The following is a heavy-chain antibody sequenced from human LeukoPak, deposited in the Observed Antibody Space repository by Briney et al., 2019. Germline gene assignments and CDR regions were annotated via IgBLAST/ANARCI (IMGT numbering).Heavy chain of an antibody. CDR1: GGSISSYY. V-gene: IGHV4-59*12. D-gene: IGHD4-17*01. J-gene: IGHJ5*02. Sequence: SETLSLTCTVSGGSISSYYWSWIRQPPGKGLEWIGYIYYSGSTNYNPSLKSRVTISVDTSKNQFSLKLSSVTAADTAVYYCARSATVTMRWFDPWGQGILVTVSS. CDR3: ARSATVTMRWFDP. CDR2: IYYSGST.